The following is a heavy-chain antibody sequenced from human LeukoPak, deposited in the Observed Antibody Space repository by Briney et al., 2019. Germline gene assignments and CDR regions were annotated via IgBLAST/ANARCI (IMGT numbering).Heavy chain of an antibody. CDR1: GFTVSSNY. V-gene: IGHV3-53*01. D-gene: IGHD3-22*01. CDR3: AIYGSSGYYNY. J-gene: IGHJ4*02. CDR2: IYSGGRT. Sequence: GGSLRLSCAASGFTVSSNYMSWVRQAPGKGLEWVSVIYSGGRTFYADSVKGRFTISRDNSKNTLYLQMNSLRAEDTAVYYCAIYGSSGYYNYWGQGTLVTVSS.